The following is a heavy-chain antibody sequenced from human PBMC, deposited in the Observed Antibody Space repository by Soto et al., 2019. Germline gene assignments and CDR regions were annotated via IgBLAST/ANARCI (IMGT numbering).Heavy chain of an antibody. D-gene: IGHD3-3*01. V-gene: IGHV4-34*01. CDR1: GGSFSGYY. CDR2: INHSGST. CDR3: ARSRFLEWLSKPTPYYYYYGMDV. Sequence: QVQLQQWGAGLLKPSETLSLTCAVYGGSFSGYYWSWIRQPPGKGLEWIGEINHSGSTNYNPSLKSRGTISVDTSKNQFSLKLSSVTAADTAVYYCARSRFLEWLSKPTPYYYYYGMDVWGQGTTVTVSS. J-gene: IGHJ6*02.